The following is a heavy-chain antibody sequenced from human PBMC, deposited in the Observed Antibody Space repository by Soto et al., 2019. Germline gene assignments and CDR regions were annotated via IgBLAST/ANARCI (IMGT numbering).Heavy chain of an antibody. Sequence: QAQLVQSGAEVKKPGASVKVSCKATGYTFTSYGISWVRQAPGQGLEWMGWISAYNGNTNYAQKFQGRVTMTTDTSTTTALMELRSLRSDDTAVYYCARDRSSSDYWGQGTLVTVSS. CDR2: ISAYNGNT. CDR3: ARDRSSSDY. CDR1: GYTFTSYG. J-gene: IGHJ4*02. V-gene: IGHV1-18*01.